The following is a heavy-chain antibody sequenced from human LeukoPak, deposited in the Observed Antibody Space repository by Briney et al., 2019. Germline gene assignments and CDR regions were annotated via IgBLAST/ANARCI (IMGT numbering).Heavy chain of an antibody. Sequence: PSETLSLTCAVYGXSXXGYYWGWIRQPPXXXLEWIGSIYYSGXTSYNPSLKSRVTISVDTSKNQFSLKLSSVPAADTAVYYCARQFRYDYVWGRYRYPPSFDYWGQGTLVTVSS. CDR1: GXSXXGYY. J-gene: IGHJ4*02. CDR3: ARQFRYDYVWGRYRYPPSFDY. D-gene: IGHD3-16*02. V-gene: IGHV4-39*01. CDR2: IYYSGXT.